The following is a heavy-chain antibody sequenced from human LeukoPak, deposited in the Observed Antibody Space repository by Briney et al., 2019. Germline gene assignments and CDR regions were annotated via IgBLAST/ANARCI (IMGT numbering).Heavy chain of an antibody. CDR3: ARGITMVRGVIPTPFDY. CDR2: INPNSGGT. J-gene: IGHJ4*02. Sequence: ASVKVSCKASGYTFTSYYMHWVRQAPGQGLEWMGWINPNSGGTNYAQKFQGRVTMTRDTSISTAYMELSRLRSDDTAVYYCARGITMVRGVIPTPFDYWGQGTLVTVSS. V-gene: IGHV1-2*02. D-gene: IGHD3-10*01. CDR1: GYTFTSYY.